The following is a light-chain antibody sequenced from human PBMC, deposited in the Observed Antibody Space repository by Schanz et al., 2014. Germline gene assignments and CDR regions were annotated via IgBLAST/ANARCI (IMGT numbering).Light chain of an antibody. CDR1: QSVSSY. CDR2: GAS. J-gene: IGKJ5*01. CDR3: QQYGTSPIT. V-gene: IGKV3-20*01. Sequence: EIVLTQSPATLSLSPGEGATLSCRASQSVSSYLAWYQQKPGQAPRLLIYGASSRATGIPDRFSGSGSGTDFTLTISRLEPDDFAVYYCQQYGTSPITFGQGTRLEI.